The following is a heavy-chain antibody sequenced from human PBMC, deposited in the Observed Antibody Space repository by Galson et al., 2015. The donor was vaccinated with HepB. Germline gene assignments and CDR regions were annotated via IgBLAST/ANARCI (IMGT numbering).Heavy chain of an antibody. J-gene: IGHJ5*02. CDR3: TRHGGFNWFDR. Sequence: QSGAEVKKPGESLRISCQGVGYTFTSFWISWVRQMPGKGLEWMGRIDPSDSYINYSPSFQGHVTISVDKSISTAYLQWCSLKASDTAIYFCTRHGGFNWFDRWGQGTLVTVSS. CDR2: IDPSDSYI. D-gene: IGHD3-16*01. CDR1: GYTFTSFW. V-gene: IGHV5-10-1*01.